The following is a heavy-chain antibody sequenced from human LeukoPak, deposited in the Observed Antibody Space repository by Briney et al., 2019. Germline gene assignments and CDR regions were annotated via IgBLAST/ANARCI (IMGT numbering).Heavy chain of an antibody. CDR3: AKELYGNPSGY. CDR1: GFTFSSYA. V-gene: IGHV3-23*01. D-gene: IGHD2-8*01. CDR2: ISGDGGTI. Sequence: GGSLRLSCAASGFTFSSYAMSWVRQAPGKGLEWVSSISGDGGTISYAASVRGRFTISRDNAKNTLFLQMSSLRAGDTALYYCAKELYGNPSGYWGQGTRVTVSS. J-gene: IGHJ4*02.